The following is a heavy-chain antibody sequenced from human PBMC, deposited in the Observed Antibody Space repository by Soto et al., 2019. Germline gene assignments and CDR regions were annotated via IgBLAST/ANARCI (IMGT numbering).Heavy chain of an antibody. CDR3: ARAFSDYVWRSYRLQYFDY. CDR2: IIPIFGTA. D-gene: IGHD3-16*02. J-gene: IGHJ4*02. CDR1: GGTFSSYA. V-gene: IGHV1-69*13. Sequence: SVKVSCKASGGTFSSYAISWVRQAPGQGLEWMGGIIPIFGTANYAQKFQGRVTITADESTSTAYMELSSLRSEDTAVYYCARAFSDYVWRSYRLQYFDYCGQGPLVTVSS.